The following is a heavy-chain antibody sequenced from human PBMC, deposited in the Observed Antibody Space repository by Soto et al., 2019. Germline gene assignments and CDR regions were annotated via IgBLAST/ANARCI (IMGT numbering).Heavy chain of an antibody. CDR1: GGPISSYY. CDR2: ISYSGTT. V-gene: IGHV4-59*01. Sequence: QVQLQESGPGLVKPSETLSLTCTVSGGPISSYYWSWIRQPPGKGLEWIGYISYSGTTNYNPSLKSRVTISVDTSKNQFSLKLSSVTAADTAVYYFARDQGCGWSNIDYWGQGTLVTVSS. D-gene: IGHD6-19*01. J-gene: IGHJ4*02. CDR3: ARDQGCGWSNIDY.